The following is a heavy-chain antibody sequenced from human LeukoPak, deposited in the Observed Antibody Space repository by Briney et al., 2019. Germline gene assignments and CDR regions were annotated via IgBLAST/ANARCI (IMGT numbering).Heavy chain of an antibody. D-gene: IGHD3-9*01. J-gene: IGHJ4*02. CDR2: IYSGGST. CDR3: ASLNSLYYDILTGYSTSHIDY. Sequence: GGSLRLSCAASGFTVSSNYMSWVRQAPGKGLEWVSVIYSGGSTYYADSVKGRFTISRDNSKNTLYLQMNSLGAEDTAVYYCASLNSLYYDILTGYSTSHIDYWGQGTLVTVSS. CDR1: GFTVSSNY. V-gene: IGHV3-53*01.